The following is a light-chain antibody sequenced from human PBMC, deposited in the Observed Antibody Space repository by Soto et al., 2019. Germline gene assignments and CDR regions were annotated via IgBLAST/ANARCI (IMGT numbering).Light chain of an antibody. CDR1: NSDVGGCNC. V-gene: IGLV2-14*01. CDR2: EVN. Sequence: QSALTQPASVSGSPGQSITISCTGTNSDVGGCNCVSWYQQHPGKVPKIMLYEVNNRPSGVSNRFSGSKSGNTASLTISGLQAEDEADYYCSSFTSTSTDVFGPGTKVTVL. CDR3: SSFTSTSTDV. J-gene: IGLJ1*01.